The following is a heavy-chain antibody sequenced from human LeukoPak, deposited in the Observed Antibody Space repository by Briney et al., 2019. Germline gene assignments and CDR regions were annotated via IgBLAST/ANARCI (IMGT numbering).Heavy chain of an antibody. CDR1: GFTFSSYD. CDR3: AKSGRSAQQWAFDI. CDR2: IGTAGDT. J-gene: IGHJ3*02. V-gene: IGHV3-13*01. D-gene: IGHD5-12*01. Sequence: GGSLRLSCAASGFTFSSYDMHWVRQATGKGLEWVSAIGTAGDTYYPGSVKGRFTISRDNSKNTLYLQMNSLRAEDTAVYYCAKSGRSAQQWAFDIWGQGTMVTVSS.